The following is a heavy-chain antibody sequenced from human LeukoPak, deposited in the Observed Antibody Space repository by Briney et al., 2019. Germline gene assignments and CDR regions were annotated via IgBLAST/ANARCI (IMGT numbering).Heavy chain of an antibody. D-gene: IGHD2-2*03. CDR2: IGGSGTRT. CDR3: AKDSHWILFDD. V-gene: IGHV3-23*01. CDR1: RFTFTTYG. J-gene: IGHJ4*02. Sequence: PGGSLRLSCAASRFTFTTYGMNWVRQAPGKGLEWVSGIGGSGTRTYYADSVKGRFTISRDNSKNTLYLQMNSLRDEDTAVYYCAKDSHWILFDDWGQGTLVTVSS.